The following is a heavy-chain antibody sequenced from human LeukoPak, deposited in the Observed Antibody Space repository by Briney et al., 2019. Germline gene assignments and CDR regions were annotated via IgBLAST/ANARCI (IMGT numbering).Heavy chain of an antibody. D-gene: IGHD3-10*01. CDR2: TRNKVNSYTT. Sequence: SCKASGYTFTGYYMHWVRQAPGKGLEWVGRTRNKVNSYTTEYAASVKGRFTISRDDSKNSLYLQMNSLKTEDTAVYYCVAMIRGVGNWGQGTLVTVSS. J-gene: IGHJ4*02. V-gene: IGHV3-72*01. CDR3: VAMIRGVGN. CDR1: GYTFTGYY.